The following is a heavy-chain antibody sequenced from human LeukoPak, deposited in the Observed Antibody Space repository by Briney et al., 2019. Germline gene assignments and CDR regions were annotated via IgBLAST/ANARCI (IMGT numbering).Heavy chain of an antibody. CDR2: IYYSGST. J-gene: IGHJ4*02. V-gene: IGHV4-31*03. Sequence: SETLSLTCTVSGGSISSGGYYWSWIRQHPGKGLEWIGYIYYSGSTYYNPSLKSRVTISVDTPKNQFSLKLSSVTAADTAVYYCARARDPRYCSSTSCYIFDYWGQGTLVTVSS. CDR3: ARARDPRYCSSTSCYIFDY. D-gene: IGHD2-2*02. CDR1: GGSISSGGYY.